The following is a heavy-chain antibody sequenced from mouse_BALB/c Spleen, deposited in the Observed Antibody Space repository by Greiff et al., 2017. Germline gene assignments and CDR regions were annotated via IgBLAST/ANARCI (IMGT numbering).Heavy chain of an antibody. V-gene: IGHV1-67*01. J-gene: IGHJ1*01. CDR3: ARSYDGYYVWYFDV. CDR1: SYTFTDYA. CDR2: ISTYYGNT. Sequence: VQRVESGPELVRPGVSVKISCKGSSYTFTDYAMHWVKQSHAKSLEWIGVISTYYGNTNYNQKFKGKATMTVDKSSSTAYMELARLTSEDSAVYYCARSYDGYYVWYFDVWGAGTTVTVSS. D-gene: IGHD2-3*01.